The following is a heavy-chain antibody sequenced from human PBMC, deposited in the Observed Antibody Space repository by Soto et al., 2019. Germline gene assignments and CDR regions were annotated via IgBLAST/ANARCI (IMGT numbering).Heavy chain of an antibody. CDR2: ISSSSSYI. CDR3: ARDAALQIDYGHPYYYYGMDV. CDR1: GFTFSSYS. Sequence: EVQLVESGGGLVKPGGSLRLSCAASGFTFSSYSMNWVRQAPGKGLEWVSTISSSSSYIYYADTVKAGFTISRDNAKNSLYLQMNSLRAEDTAVYYCARDAALQIDYGHPYYYYGMDVLGQGTTVTASS. J-gene: IGHJ6*02. V-gene: IGHV3-21*01. D-gene: IGHD4-17*01.